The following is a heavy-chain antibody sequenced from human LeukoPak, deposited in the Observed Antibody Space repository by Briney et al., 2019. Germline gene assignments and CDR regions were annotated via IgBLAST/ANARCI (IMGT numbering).Heavy chain of an antibody. J-gene: IGHJ4*02. D-gene: IGHD3-10*01. Sequence: SETLSLTCTVSGGSISSYYWSWIRQPPGKGLEWIGYIYYSGSTNYNPSLKSRVTISVDTSKNQFSLKLSSVTAADTAVYYCARSGSSDYYGSGSYYLSFDYWGRGTLVTVSS. V-gene: IGHV4-59*01. CDR3: ARSGSSDYYGSGSYYLSFDY. CDR2: IYYSGST. CDR1: GGSISSYY.